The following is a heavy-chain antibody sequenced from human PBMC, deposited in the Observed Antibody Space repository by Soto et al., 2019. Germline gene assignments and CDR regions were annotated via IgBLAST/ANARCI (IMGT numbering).Heavy chain of an antibody. CDR2: IYYSGST. Sequence: PSETLSLTCTVSGGSISSSSYYWGWIRQPPGKGLEWIGSIYYSGSTYYNPSLKSRVTISVDTSKNQFSLKLSSVTAADTAVYYCASHETGISDYDNGMDVWGQGTLVTVSS. D-gene: IGHD1-1*01. V-gene: IGHV4-39*01. J-gene: IGHJ6*02. CDR3: ASHETGISDYDNGMDV. CDR1: GGSISSSSYY.